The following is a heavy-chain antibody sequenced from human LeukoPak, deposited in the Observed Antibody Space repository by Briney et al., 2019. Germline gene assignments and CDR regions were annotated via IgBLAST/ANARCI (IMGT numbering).Heavy chain of an antibody. CDR2: ISYDGSNK. J-gene: IGHJ4*02. CDR1: GFTFSSYG. CDR3: AKDADYDILTAPPDY. V-gene: IGHV3-30*18. Sequence: SGGSLRLSCAASGFTFSSYGMLWVRQAPGKGLEWVAVISYDGSNKYYADSVKGRFTISRDNSKNTLYLQMNSLRAEDTAVYYCAKDADYDILTAPPDYWGQGTLVTVSS. D-gene: IGHD3-9*01.